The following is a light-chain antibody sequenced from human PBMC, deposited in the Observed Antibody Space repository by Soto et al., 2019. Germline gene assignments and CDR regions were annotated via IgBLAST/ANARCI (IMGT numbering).Light chain of an antibody. CDR3: QQYSSSSWT. CDR2: GTS. CDR1: QSGRGNY. V-gene: IGKV3-20*01. Sequence: EIVLTQSPGTLSLSPGERVTLSCRASQSGRGNYLAWYQQKPGQAPSLLIYGTSSRDTGIPDRFSGSGSGKDFTLTINRLEPGDCAVFYCQQYSSSSWTFGRGTNEQIK. J-gene: IGKJ1*01.